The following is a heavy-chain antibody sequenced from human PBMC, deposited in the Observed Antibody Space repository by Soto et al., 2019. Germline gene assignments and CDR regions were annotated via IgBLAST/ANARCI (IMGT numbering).Heavy chain of an antibody. CDR1: GFTFSSYA. CDR2: ISSSSSYI. J-gene: IGHJ5*02. CDR3: ARGIGDNP. V-gene: IGHV3-21*01. Sequence: EVQLLESGGGLVQPGGSLRLSCAASGFTFSSYAVSWVRQAPGKGPEWISSISSSSSYIYYADSVKGRFTISRDNAKNSLYLQMNSLRAEDTAVYYCARGIGDNPWGQGTLVTVSS. D-gene: IGHD2-21*02.